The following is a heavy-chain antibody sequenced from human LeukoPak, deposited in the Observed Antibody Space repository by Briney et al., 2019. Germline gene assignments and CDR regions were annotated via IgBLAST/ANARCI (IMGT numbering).Heavy chain of an antibody. J-gene: IGHJ6*02. Sequence: ASVKVSCKASGYTFTGYYMHWVRPAPGQGLEWMGSINPNSGGTNYAQKFQGRITMTRDTSISTAYMELSRLRSDDTAVYYCARGTSSNGYSSSWYQTQHYYYYGMDDWGQGTTVTVSS. V-gene: IGHV1-2*02. D-gene: IGHD6-13*01. CDR1: GYTFTGYY. CDR2: INPNSGGT. CDR3: ARGTSSNGYSSSWYQTQHYYYYGMDD.